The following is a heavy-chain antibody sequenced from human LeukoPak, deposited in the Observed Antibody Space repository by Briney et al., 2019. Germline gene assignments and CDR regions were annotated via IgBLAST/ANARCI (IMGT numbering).Heavy chain of an antibody. CDR2: INSNSGST. D-gene: IGHD3-16*01. V-gene: IGHV1-2*02. CDR1: GYXFTRYY. Sequence: SVTVSCKASGYXFTRYYIHWVRQAPGQGLEWMGWINSNSGSTNYAQKFQGRVTVPRDTSIITTYMELSSLRADDTAVYFCARGGTYNWFAPWGQGTLVTVSS. CDR3: ARGGTYNWFAP. J-gene: IGHJ5*02.